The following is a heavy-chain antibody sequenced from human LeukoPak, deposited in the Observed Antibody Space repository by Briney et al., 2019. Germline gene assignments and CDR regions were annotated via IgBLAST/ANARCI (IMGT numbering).Heavy chain of an antibody. J-gene: IGHJ4*02. CDR2: ISYDGSNK. Sequence: GGSLRLSCAASGFTFSSYSMNWVRQAPGKGLEWVAVISYDGSNKYYADSVKGRFTISRDNSKNTLYLQMNSLRAEDTAVYYCAKEGNMWLRPYYFDYWGQGTLVTVSS. CDR3: AKEGNMWLRPYYFDY. V-gene: IGHV3-30*18. D-gene: IGHD5-12*01. CDR1: GFTFSSYS.